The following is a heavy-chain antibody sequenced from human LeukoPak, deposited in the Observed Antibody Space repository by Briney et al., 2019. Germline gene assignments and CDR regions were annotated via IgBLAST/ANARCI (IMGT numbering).Heavy chain of an antibody. CDR1: GGSVSSGSYY. Sequence: SETLSLTCTVSGGSVSSGSYYWSWIRQPPGKGLEWIGYIYYSGSTNYNPSLKSRVTISVDTSKNQSSLKLSSVTAADTAVYYCARDQYARFDPWGQGTLVTVSS. V-gene: IGHV4-61*01. J-gene: IGHJ5*02. CDR2: IYYSGST. CDR3: ARDQYARFDP.